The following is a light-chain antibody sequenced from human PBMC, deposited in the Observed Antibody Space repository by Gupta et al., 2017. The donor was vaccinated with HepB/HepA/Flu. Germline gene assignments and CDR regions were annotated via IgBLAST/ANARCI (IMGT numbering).Light chain of an antibody. J-gene: IGKJ1*01. CDR2: GAS. CDR1: QSVSSK. V-gene: IGKV3-15*01. CDR3: QQYNNWWT. Sequence: EIVMPQSPATLSVSPGERATLSCRASQSVSSKLAWYQQKPGQAPRLLIYGASTRATGIPARFSGSGSGTEFTLTISSLQSEDFAVYYCQQYNNWWTFGQGTKVEIK.